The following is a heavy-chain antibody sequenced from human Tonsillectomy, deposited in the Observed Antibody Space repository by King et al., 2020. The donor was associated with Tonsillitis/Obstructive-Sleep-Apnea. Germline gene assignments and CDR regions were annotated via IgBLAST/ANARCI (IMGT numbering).Heavy chain of an antibody. CDR2: ISWNSGSI. CDR3: AKDIGGLVGVDALDI. CDR1: GFTFDDYA. J-gene: IGHJ3*02. Sequence: VQLVESGGGLVQPGRSLRLSCAASGFTFDDYAMNWVRQAPGKGLEWVSGISWNSGSIGYADSVKGRFTISRDNAKNSLYLQMNSLRAEDTALYYCAKDIGGLVGVDALDIWGQGTMVTVSS. V-gene: IGHV3-9*01. D-gene: IGHD3-10*01.